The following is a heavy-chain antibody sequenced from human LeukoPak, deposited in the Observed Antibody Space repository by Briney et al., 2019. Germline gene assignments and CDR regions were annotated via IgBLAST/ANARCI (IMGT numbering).Heavy chain of an antibody. CDR1: GGSISSGGYY. J-gene: IGHJ4*02. D-gene: IGHD3-9*01. CDR3: AREGYYDILTGPFDY. CDR2: IYHSGST. Sequence: SQTLSLTCTVSGGSISSGGYYWSWIRQPPGKGLEWIGYIYHSGSTYYNPSLKSRVTISVDRSKNQFSLKLSSVTAADTAVYYCAREGYYDILTGPFDYWGQGTLVTVSS. V-gene: IGHV4-30-2*01.